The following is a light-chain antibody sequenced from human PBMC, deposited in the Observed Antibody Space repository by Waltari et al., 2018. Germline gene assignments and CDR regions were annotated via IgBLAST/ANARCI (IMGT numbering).Light chain of an antibody. CDR1: SSNIGAGYA. CDR2: PNV. CDR3: QTSDSSLSLFV. Sequence: QSVLTQPPSVSGAPGQTVTISCTGSSSNIGAGYAVHWYQQLPGTAPKLLISPNVKRPSGFPDRFSGSKFGTSASLTITGLQAEDEAEYYCQTSDSSLSLFVFGTGTMVTVL. V-gene: IGLV1-40*01. J-gene: IGLJ1*01.